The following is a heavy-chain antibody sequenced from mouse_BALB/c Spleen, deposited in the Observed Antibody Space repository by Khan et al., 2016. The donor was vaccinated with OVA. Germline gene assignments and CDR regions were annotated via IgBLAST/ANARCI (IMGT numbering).Heavy chain of an antibody. CDR3: ARWDYGASNY. CDR1: GYSITSDYA. CDR2: ISYSGST. D-gene: IGHD2-4*01. Sequence: VQLKQSGPGLVKPSQSLSLTCPVTGYSITSDYAWNWIRQFPGNKLEWMGSISYSGSTSYNPSLKSRISITRDTSKNQFFLPLNSVTTEDTATYNWARWDYGASNYWGQGTTRTVSS. V-gene: IGHV3-2*02. J-gene: IGHJ2*01.